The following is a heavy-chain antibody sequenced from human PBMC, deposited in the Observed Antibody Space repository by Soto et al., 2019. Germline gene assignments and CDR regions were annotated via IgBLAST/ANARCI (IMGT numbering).Heavy chain of an antibody. CDR2: SSNSGTFA. V-gene: IGHV3-11*06. J-gene: IGHJ4*01. D-gene: IGHD1-1*01. CDR1: GFTFSDYY. CDR3: ARSGDNFNVLDY. Sequence: GGSLRLSCAASGFTFSDYYMSWVRQAPGRGLEWISYSSNSGTFARYATSVKGRFSISRDNANNSLYLEMNSLIVEDTAVYYCARSGDNFNVLDYWGHGTPVSVS.